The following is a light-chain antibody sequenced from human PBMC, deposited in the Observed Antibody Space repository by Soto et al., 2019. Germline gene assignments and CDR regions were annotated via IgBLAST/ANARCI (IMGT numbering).Light chain of an antibody. CDR2: AAS. V-gene: IGKV1-39*01. J-gene: IGKJ4*01. CDR1: QSISSY. CDR3: QQSYSTPLT. Sequence: EIQMTQSTSSLFASVGHRVTITCRASQSISSYLNWYQQKPGKAPKLLIYAASSLQSGVPSRFSGSGSGTDFTLTISSLQPEDFATYYCQQSYSTPLTFGGRTKVDIK.